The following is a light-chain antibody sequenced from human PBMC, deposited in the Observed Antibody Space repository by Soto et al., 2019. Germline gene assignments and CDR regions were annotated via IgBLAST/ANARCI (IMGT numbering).Light chain of an antibody. J-gene: IGLJ1*01. CDR3: QSYDSSLSGYV. CDR2: GNY. CDR1: RSNIGARYE. V-gene: IGLV1-40*01. Sequence: QSVLTQPPSVSGAPGHRVTISCTGSRSNIGARYEVHWYQQLPGTAPKLLIYGNYNRPSGVPDRFSGSKSGTSASLAITGLQAEDEADYYCQSYDSSLSGYVFGTGTKLTVL.